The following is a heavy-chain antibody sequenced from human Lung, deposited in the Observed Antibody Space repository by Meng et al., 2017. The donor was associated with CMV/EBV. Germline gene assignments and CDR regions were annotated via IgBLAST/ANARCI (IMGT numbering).Heavy chain of an antibody. Sequence: SXAASEFTFSGFWMTWVRQAPGKGLEWVANINQDGSEIYYLDSVKGRFTISRDNAKNSLFLQMNSLRAEDTAVYYCARAIWFGEFCDFWGQGTRVXVSS. V-gene: IGHV3-7*01. D-gene: IGHD3-10*01. J-gene: IGHJ4*02. CDR1: EFTFSGFW. CDR3: ARAIWFGEFCDF. CDR2: INQDGSEI.